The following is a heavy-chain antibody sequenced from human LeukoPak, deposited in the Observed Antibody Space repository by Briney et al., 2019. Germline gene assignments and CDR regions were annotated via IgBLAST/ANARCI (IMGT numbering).Heavy chain of an antibody. J-gene: IGHJ4*02. CDR2: IIPIFGTA. CDR3: ATALRYFDWLPLSPEYYFDY. D-gene: IGHD3-9*01. Sequence: RASVKVSCKASGGTFSSYAISWVRQAPGQGLEWMGGIIPIFGTANYAQKFQGRVTITADESTSTAYMELSSLRSDDTAVYYCATALRYFDWLPLSPEYYFDYWGQGTLVTVSS. V-gene: IGHV1-69*13. CDR1: GGTFSSYA.